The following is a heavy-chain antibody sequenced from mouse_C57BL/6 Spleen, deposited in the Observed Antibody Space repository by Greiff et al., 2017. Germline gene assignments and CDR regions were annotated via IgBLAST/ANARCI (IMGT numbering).Heavy chain of an antibody. D-gene: IGHD2-4*01. V-gene: IGHV1-42*01. CDR1: GYSFTGYY. J-gene: IGHJ3*01. Sequence: VQLQQSGPELVKPGASVKISCKASGYSFTGYYMNWVKQSPEKSLEWIGEINPSTGGTTYNQKFKAKATLTVDKSSSTAYMQLKSLTSEDSAVYYCARWRDYAWFAYWGQGTLVTVSA. CDR3: ARWRDYAWFAY. CDR2: INPSTGGT.